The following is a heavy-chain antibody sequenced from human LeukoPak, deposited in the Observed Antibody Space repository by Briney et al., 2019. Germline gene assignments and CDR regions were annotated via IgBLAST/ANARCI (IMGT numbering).Heavy chain of an antibody. D-gene: IGHD6-13*01. Sequence: ASVKVSCKGSGYTFISYVINWVRQATGQGRAWMGWMNPNSGNTDYVHKFQSRVTMTRNTSITTAYMELSRLRSEDTAVYYCARGAKYSSSWYSVGSYHCYYGMDVLGQGATVTVSS. J-gene: IGHJ6*02. CDR1: GYTFISYV. CDR3: ARGAKYSSSWYSVGSYHCYYGMDV. CDR2: MNPNSGNT. V-gene: IGHV1-8*01.